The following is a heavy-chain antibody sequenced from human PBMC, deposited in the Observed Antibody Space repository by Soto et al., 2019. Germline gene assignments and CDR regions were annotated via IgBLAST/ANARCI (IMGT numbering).Heavy chain of an antibody. J-gene: IGHJ4*02. CDR2: ISSSGSTI. CDR3: ARESVDYGDYFYYDY. CDR1: GFTFSDYY. Sequence: GGSLRLSCAASGFTFSDYYMSWIRQAPGKGLEWVSYISSSGSTIYYADSVKGRFTISRDNAKNSLYLQMNSLRAEDTAVYYCARESVDYGDYFYYDYWGQGTLVTVSS. D-gene: IGHD4-17*01. V-gene: IGHV3-11*01.